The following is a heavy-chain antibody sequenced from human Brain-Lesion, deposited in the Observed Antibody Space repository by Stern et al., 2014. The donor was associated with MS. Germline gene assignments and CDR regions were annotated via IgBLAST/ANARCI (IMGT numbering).Heavy chain of an antibody. CDR3: ARDYGDLEFDL. CDR1: GGPISSHSYY. J-gene: IGHJ4*02. D-gene: IGHD4-17*01. Sequence: VQLVESGPGLVKPSQTLSLTCTVSGGPISSHSYYWSWIRQPAGKGLEWIGRIYASGNTNYNPSLKSRVSIAVGTSKNHLSLRLSSVTASDTAVYYCARDYGDLEFDLWGQGTLVTVSS. V-gene: IGHV4-61*02. CDR2: IYASGNT.